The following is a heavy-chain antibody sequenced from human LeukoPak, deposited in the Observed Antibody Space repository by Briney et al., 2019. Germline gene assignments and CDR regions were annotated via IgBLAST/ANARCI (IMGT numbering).Heavy chain of an antibody. V-gene: IGHV3-33*01. D-gene: IGHD4-17*01. CDR2: IWYDGSNK. Sequence: GRSLRLSCAASGFTFSSYGMHWVRQAPGKGLEWVAVIWYDGSNKYYADSVKDRFTISRDNSKNTLYLQMNSLRAEDTAVYYCARAHRGDPFDYWGQGTLVTVSS. CDR3: ARAHRGDPFDY. CDR1: GFTFSSYG. J-gene: IGHJ4*02.